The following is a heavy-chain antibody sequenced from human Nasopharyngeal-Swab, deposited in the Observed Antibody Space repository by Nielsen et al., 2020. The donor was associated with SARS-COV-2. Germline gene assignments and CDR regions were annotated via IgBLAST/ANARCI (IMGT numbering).Heavy chain of an antibody. V-gene: IGHV4-61*09. D-gene: IGHD3-9*01. CDR1: GVSISSGSYY. CDR2: MYTSGST. CDR3: AREDRWTLTSFYYALDV. Sequence: LRLSCSVSGVSISSGSYYWSWIRQPAGKGLEWIGHMYTSGSTNYNPSLKSRVAISIDTSKNHFSLRLSSVTAADTAVYYCAREDRWTLTSFYYALDVWGQGTTVTVSS. J-gene: IGHJ6*02.